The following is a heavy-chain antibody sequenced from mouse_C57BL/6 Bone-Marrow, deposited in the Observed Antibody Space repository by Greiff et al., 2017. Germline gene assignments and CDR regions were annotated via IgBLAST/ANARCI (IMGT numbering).Heavy chain of an antibody. V-gene: IGHV5-12*01. J-gene: IGHJ3*01. CDR1: GFTFSDYY. CDR3: ARPPKYYYGSSLFAY. CDR2: ISNGGGST. Sequence: EVQGVESGGGLVQPGGSLKLSCAASGFTFSDYYMYWVRQTPEKRLEWVAYISNGGGSTYYPDTVKGRFTISRDNAKNTLYLQMSRLKSEDTAMYYCARPPKYYYGSSLFAYWGQGTLVTVSA. D-gene: IGHD1-1*01.